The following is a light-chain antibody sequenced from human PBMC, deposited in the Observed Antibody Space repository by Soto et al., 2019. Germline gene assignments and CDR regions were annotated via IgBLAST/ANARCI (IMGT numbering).Light chain of an antibody. CDR2: GAS. Sequence: EIVMTQYTDTLSVSPGERATLSCRASQSVNSNYLAWYQQKPGQAPRLLIYGASSRATGIPDRFSGSGSGTDFILTISRLEPDDFAVYYCQQYGRSPRTFGQGTKVDIK. V-gene: IGKV3-20*01. J-gene: IGKJ1*01. CDR1: QSVNSNY. CDR3: QQYGRSPRT.